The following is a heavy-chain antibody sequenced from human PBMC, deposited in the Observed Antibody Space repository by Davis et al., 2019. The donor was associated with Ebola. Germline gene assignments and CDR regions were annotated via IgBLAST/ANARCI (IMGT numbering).Heavy chain of an antibody. J-gene: IGHJ4*02. CDR3: ARGQRYYGSGRWNY. CDR1: GGSISSSSYY. V-gene: IGHV4-39*07. D-gene: IGHD3-10*01. Sequence: MPSETLSLTCTVSGGSISSSSYYWGWIRQPPGKGLEWIGSIYYSGSTYYNPSLKSRVTISVDTSKNQFSLKLSSVTAADTAVYYCARGQRYYGSGRWNYWGQGTLVTVSS. CDR2: IYYSGST.